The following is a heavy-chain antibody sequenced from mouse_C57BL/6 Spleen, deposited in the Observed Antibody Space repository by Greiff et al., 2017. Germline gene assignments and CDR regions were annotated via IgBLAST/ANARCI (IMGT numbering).Heavy chain of an antibody. CDR1: GYTFTEYT. CDR3: ARHEENNSGYSYAMDY. Sequence: VKLMESGAELVKPGASVKLSCEASGYTFTEYTIHWVHQPPGQGLEWIGWFNPGSSSIKDNETVKNKATLTADKSSSTVYMELSRLTSEDYAVYFCARHEENNSGYSYAMDYWGQGTSVTVSS. V-gene: IGHV1-62-2*01. D-gene: IGHD3-2*02. J-gene: IGHJ4*01. CDR2: FNPGSSSI.